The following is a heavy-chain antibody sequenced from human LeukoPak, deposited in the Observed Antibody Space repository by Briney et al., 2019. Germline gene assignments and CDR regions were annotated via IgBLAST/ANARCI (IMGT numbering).Heavy chain of an antibody. J-gene: IGHJ4*02. V-gene: IGHV3-23*01. D-gene: IGHD3-22*01. CDR2: ISGSGGST. CDR3: AKVTPYYYDSSGNSY. CDR1: GFTFSSYA. Sequence: PGGSLRLSCAASGFTFSSYAMSWVRQAPGKGLEWVSAISGSGGSTYYADSVKGRFTISRDNSKNTLYLQMNSLRAEDSAVYYCAKVTPYYYDSSGNSYWGQGTLVTVSS.